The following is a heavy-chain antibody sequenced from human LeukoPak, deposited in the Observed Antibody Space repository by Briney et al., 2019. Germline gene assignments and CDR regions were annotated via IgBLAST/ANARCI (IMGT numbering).Heavy chain of an antibody. Sequence: GGSLRLSCAGSGFHFSGSAMCWVRQAPGKGPEWVSGITYDGINTYYAASVKGRFTISRDNSKRTVYLEMTSLRADDTGVYYCAKDGAQYSSGPECDPRGQGTLVSVSP. CDR1: GFHFSGSA. J-gene: IGHJ5*02. V-gene: IGHV3-23*01. CDR3: AKDGAQYSSGPECDP. D-gene: IGHD6-25*01. CDR2: ITYDGINT.